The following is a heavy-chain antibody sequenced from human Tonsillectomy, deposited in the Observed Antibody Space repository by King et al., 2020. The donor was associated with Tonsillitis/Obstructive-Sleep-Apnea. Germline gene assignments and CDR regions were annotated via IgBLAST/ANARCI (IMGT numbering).Heavy chain of an antibody. D-gene: IGHD4-17*01. CDR2: ISAYNGHT. J-gene: IGHJ6*03. Sequence: QLVQSGAEVKKPGASVKVSCKASGYTFTSYGINWVRQAPGQGVEWMGLISAYNGHTNYAHKLQGRVTMTTDTSTSTAYKELRSLRSDDTAVYYCARVRYGDYTDYYYYMDVWGKGTTVTVSS. CDR3: ARVRYGDYTDYYYYMDV. V-gene: IGHV1-18*01. CDR1: GYTFTSYG.